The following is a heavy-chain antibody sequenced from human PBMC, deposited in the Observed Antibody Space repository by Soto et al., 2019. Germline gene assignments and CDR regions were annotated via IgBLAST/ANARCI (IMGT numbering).Heavy chain of an antibody. V-gene: IGHV3-53*01. D-gene: IGHD4-17*01. CDR2: IYSDGNT. CDR1: GFSVSSNY. Sequence: GGSLRLSCAASGFSVSSNYMSWVRQAPGKGLEGVSVIYSDGNTYYADSVKGRFTVSRDNSKNTLYLQMNSLRAEDTAVYYCATSPDRNYWGQGTLVTVSS. J-gene: IGHJ4*02. CDR3: ATSPDRNY.